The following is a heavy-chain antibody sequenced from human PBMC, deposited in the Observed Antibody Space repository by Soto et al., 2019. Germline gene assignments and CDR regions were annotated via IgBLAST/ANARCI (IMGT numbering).Heavy chain of an antibody. CDR3: AREGGSAGVPGEYYYGMDV. Sequence: QVQLVQSGAEVKKPGASVKVSCKASGYTLTSHGISWVRQAPGQGLEWMGWISAYNGNTNYAQKLQGRVTMTTDTPTSTAYVELRSLRSDDTAVYYCAREGGSAGVPGEYYYGMDVWGQGTTVTVSS. CDR2: ISAYNGNT. CDR1: GYTLTSHG. D-gene: IGHD3-16*01. V-gene: IGHV1-18*01. J-gene: IGHJ6*02.